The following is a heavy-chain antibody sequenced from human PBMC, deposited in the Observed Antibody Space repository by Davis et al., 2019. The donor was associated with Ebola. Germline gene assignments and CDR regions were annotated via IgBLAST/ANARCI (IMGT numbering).Heavy chain of an antibody. Sequence: GGSLRLSCAASGFTFSSYSMNWVRQAPGKGLEWVLSIISSSSYIYYADSVKGRFTISRDNAKNSLYLQMNSLRAEDTAVYYCARHDYDFWSGYYLGYWGQGTLVTVSS. J-gene: IGHJ4*02. CDR2: IISSSSYI. V-gene: IGHV3-21*01. CDR1: GFTFSSYS. D-gene: IGHD3-3*01. CDR3: ARHDYDFWSGYYLGY.